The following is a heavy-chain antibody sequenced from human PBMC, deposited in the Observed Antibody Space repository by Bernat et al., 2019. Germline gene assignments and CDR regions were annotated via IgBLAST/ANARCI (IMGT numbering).Heavy chain of an antibody. CDR1: GLTFSDST. V-gene: IGHV3-73*01. J-gene: IGHJ4*02. Sequence: EVQLAESGGGLVQPGGSLKLSRAASGLTFSDSTMQWVRQASGKGLEWVGRVRTKANGFATSYAASVKGRFTISRDDSKNTAYLQMNSLKIEDTAVYYCTRSGALAEQTFDYWGQGTLVTVSS. CDR3: TRSGALAEQTFDY. D-gene: IGHD3-10*01. CDR2: VRTKANGFAT.